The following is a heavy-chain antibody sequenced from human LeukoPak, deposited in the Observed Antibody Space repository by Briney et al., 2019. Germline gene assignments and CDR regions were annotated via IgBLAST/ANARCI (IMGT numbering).Heavy chain of an antibody. Sequence: SETLSLTCTVSGGSISSYYWSWIRQPPGKGLEWIGYIYYSGSTYYNPSLKSRVTISVDTSKNQFSLKLSSVTAADTAVYYCARQQDIVVVPAAGPQTYHYYFDYWGQGTLVTVSS. V-gene: IGHV4-59*12. J-gene: IGHJ4*02. CDR3: ARQQDIVVVPAAGPQTYHYYFDY. CDR1: GGSISSYY. CDR2: IYYSGST. D-gene: IGHD2-2*01.